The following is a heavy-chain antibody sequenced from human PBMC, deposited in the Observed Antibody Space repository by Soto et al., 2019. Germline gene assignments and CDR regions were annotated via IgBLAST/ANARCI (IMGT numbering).Heavy chain of an antibody. CDR1: GFTFSSYG. Sequence: GGSLRLSCAASGFTFSSYGMHWVRQAPGKGLEWVAVISYDGSNKYYADSVKGRFTISRDNSKNTLYLQMNSLRAEDTAVYYCAKAAYYDFWSDLWGQGTLVTVSS. D-gene: IGHD3-3*01. J-gene: IGHJ5*02. CDR3: AKAAYYDFWSDL. V-gene: IGHV3-30*18. CDR2: ISYDGSNK.